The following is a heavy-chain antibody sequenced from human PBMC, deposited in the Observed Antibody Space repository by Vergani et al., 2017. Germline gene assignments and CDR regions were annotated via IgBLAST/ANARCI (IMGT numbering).Heavy chain of an antibody. J-gene: IGHJ5*02. CDR2: IYAGDSDV. V-gene: IGHV5-51*03. CDR1: GYSITNYW. Sequence: EVQLVQSGAEVKKPGESLKISCQGSGYSITNYWIAWVRQRPGKGLEWMGIIYAGDSDVRYSPSFQGQVTMSVHKSLSTAYLQWSSLKASDTATYYCAKTRDFSSLYSSYNWFDPWGQGTQVTVSS. D-gene: IGHD3-3*01. CDR3: AKTRDFSSLYSSYNWFDP.